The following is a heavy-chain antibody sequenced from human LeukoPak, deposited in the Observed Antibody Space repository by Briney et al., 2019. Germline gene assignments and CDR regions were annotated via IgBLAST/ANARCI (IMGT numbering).Heavy chain of an antibody. D-gene: IGHD1-14*01. V-gene: IGHV4-4*09. CDR2: IYTSGST. J-gene: IGHJ5*02. CDR1: GGSISSYY. CDR3: ARLPEDWFDP. Sequence: SETLSLTCTVSGGSISSYYWSWIRQPPGKGLEWIGYIYTSGSTNYNPSLKSRVTISVDTSKNQFSLKLSSVTAADTAVYYCARLPEDWFDPWGQGTLATVSS.